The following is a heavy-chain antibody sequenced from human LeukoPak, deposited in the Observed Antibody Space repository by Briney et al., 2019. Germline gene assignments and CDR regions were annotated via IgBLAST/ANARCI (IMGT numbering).Heavy chain of an antibody. CDR2: ISSSGYTN. CDR1: GFTFSNYE. D-gene: IGHD3-22*01. J-gene: IGHJ4*02. CDR3: AREHSGSADY. V-gene: IGHV3-48*03. Sequence: PGGSLRLSCAASGFTFSNYEMNWVRQAPGKGLEWVSNISSSGYTNHYADSVKGRFTISRDNAKDSLYLQMNSLRAEDTAVYYCAREHSGSADYWGQGTLVTVSS.